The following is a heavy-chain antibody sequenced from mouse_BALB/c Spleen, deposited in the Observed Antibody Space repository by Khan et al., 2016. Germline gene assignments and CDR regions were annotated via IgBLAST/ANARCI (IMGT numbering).Heavy chain of an antibody. V-gene: IGHV3-1*02. D-gene: IGHD2-2*01. CDR1: GYSIISGYS. J-gene: IGHJ2*01. CDR2: IHYSGST. Sequence: EVQLQESGPDLVKPSQSLSLTCTVTGYSIISGYSWHWIRQFPGNKLEWMAYIHYSGSTNYNPSLKSRISLTRDTSKNRFILTLNSVTTEDTATYYWAGVTKGDYFDYWGQGTTLTVSS. CDR3: AGVTKGDYFDY.